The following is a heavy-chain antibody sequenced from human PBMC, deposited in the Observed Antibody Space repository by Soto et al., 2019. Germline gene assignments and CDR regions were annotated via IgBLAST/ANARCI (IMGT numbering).Heavy chain of an antibody. CDR3: ARRGGNNNDYAFDY. CDR2: IYPGDSDT. J-gene: IGHJ4*02. Sequence: PGESLKISCKGSGYSFTTYWIGWVRQMPGKGLEWMGVIYPGDSDTRYSPSFQGQVTMSADKSISTAYLQWGSLKASDTAMYYCARRGGNNNDYAFDYWGPGTLVTVSS. V-gene: IGHV5-51*01. CDR1: GYSFTTYW. D-gene: IGHD3-16*01.